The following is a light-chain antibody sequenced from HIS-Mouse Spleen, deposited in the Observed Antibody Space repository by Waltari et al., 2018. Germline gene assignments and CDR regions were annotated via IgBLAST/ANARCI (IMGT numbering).Light chain of an antibody. CDR2: AAS. CDR1: QGISSY. CDR3: QQLPSYPPT. V-gene: IGKV1-9*01. J-gene: IGKJ1*01. Sequence: DIQLTQSPSFLSASVGARVTITCRASQGISSYLAWYQQKPGKAPKLLIYAASTLQSGVPSRFSGSGSGTEFTLTISSLQPEDFATYYCQQLPSYPPTFGQGTKVEIK.